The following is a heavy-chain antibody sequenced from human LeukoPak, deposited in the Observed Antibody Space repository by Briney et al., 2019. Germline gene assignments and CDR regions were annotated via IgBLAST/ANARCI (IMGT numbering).Heavy chain of an antibody. J-gene: IGHJ4*02. D-gene: IGHD3-22*01. CDR3: ARSMNYYDSSCIYFDY. CDR1: GGSISSSSYY. CDR2: IYYSGST. V-gene: IGHV4-39*07. Sequence: SETLSLTCTVSGGSISSSSYYWGWIRQPPGKGLEWIGSIYYSGSTYYNPSLKSRVTISVYTSKNQFSLKLSSVTAADTAVYYCARSMNYYDSSCIYFDYWGQGTLVTVSS.